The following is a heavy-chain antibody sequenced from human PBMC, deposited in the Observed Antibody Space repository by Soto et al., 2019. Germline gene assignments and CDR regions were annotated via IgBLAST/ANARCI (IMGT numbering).Heavy chain of an antibody. Sequence: SETLSVTCSFYGDYIRSYYWTWIRQPPGKGLQWIGYVFHTGNTNYNPSLKSRVTISEDASKNQVSLRLTSVTAAETAVYFCAREQYNWKIWGQGTLVTVSS. D-gene: IGHD1-20*01. CDR3: AREQYNWKI. CDR2: VFHTGNT. V-gene: IGHV4-59*01. J-gene: IGHJ4*02. CDR1: GDYIRSYY.